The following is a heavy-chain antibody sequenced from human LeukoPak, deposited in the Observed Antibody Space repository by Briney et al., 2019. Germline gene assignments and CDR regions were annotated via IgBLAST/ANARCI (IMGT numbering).Heavy chain of an antibody. J-gene: IGHJ6*02. D-gene: IGHD6-13*01. V-gene: IGHV3-11*04. CDR2: ISSSGSTI. Sequence: GGSLRLSCAASGFTFSDYCISWIRQAPGKGLEWVSYISSSGSTIYYADSVKGRFTISRDNAKNSLYLQMNSLRAEDTAVYYCARDRVYSSSWYSYYGMDVWGQGTTVTVSS. CDR3: ARDRVYSSSWYSYYGMDV. CDR1: GFTFSDYC.